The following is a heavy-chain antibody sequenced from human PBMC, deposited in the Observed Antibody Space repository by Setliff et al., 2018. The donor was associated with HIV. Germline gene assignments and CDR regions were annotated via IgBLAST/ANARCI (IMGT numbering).Heavy chain of an antibody. Sequence: SETLSLTCAVYGGSFSDYYWTWIRQPPGKGLEWIGEITHSGRTNFRPSLRSRVTMSRDTSKNQFSLKLSSVTAADTAVYYCARATATYWYSIPRDYYHHMDVWGKGTTVTAP. J-gene: IGHJ6*03. D-gene: IGHD2-8*02. V-gene: IGHV4-34*01. CDR3: ARATATYWYSIPRDYYHHMDV. CDR2: ITHSGRT. CDR1: GGSFSDYY.